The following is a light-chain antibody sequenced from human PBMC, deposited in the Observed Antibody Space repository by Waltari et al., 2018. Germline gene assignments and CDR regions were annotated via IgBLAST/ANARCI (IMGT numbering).Light chain of an antibody. CDR1: QSVSSNY. V-gene: IGKV3-20*01. J-gene: IGKJ1*01. Sequence: KRATLSCRASQSVSSNYLAWYQQKPGQAPSLLIYGISSRATGIPDRFRGSGSGTDFTLTISRLEPEDFAMYYCQQYSASPWTFGQGTKVDIE. CDR3: QQYSASPWT. CDR2: GIS.